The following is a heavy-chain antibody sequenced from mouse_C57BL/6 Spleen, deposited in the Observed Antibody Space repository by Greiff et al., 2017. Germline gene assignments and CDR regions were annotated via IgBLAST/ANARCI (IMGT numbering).Heavy chain of an antibody. CDR3: TRRYSNYGWFAY. V-gene: IGHV1-15*01. D-gene: IGHD2-5*01. CDR2: IDPETGGT. Sequence: VQLQQSGAELVRPGASVTLSCKASGYTFTDYEMHWVKQTPVHGLEWIGAIDPETGGTAYNQKFKGKAILTADKSSSTAYMELRSLTSEDSAVYYCTRRYSNYGWFAYWGQGTLVTVSA. CDR1: GYTFTDYE. J-gene: IGHJ3*01.